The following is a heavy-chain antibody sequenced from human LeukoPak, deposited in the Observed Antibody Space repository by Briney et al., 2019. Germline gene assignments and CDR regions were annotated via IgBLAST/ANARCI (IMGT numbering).Heavy chain of an antibody. CDR3: ARDLHGSPDW. Sequence: GGSLRLSCAASGFTFSRFWMNWVRQAPGRGLEWVANIDQSGGRNNYVDSVKGRFTISRDNAKNTLYLQMNSLRAEDTAVYYCARDLHGSPDWWGQGTLVTVSS. CDR2: IDQSGGRN. D-gene: IGHD2-2*03. CDR1: GFTFSRFW. V-gene: IGHV3-7*01. J-gene: IGHJ4*02.